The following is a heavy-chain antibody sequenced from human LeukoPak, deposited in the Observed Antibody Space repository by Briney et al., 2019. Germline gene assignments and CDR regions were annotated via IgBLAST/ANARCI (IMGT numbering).Heavy chain of an antibody. Sequence: GGSLRLSCAASGLTFNSYNMNWVRQAPGKGLEWVSYMSFTSSPIYYADSVKGRFTISRDNAKNSLYLQMNSLRAEDTAVYYCAKAHPLAVAGWGALGYWGQGTLVTVSS. CDR1: GLTFNSYN. V-gene: IGHV3-48*01. J-gene: IGHJ4*02. D-gene: IGHD6-19*01. CDR2: MSFTSSPI. CDR3: AKAHPLAVAGWGALGY.